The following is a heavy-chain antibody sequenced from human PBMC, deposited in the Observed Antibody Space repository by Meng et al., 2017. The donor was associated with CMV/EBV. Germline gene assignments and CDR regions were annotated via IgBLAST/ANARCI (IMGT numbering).Heavy chain of an antibody. V-gene: IGHV4-34*01. Sequence: QVQLPRWGVGLWKPSETLSLTCAVYGGSFSGYYWSWIRQPPGKGLEWIGEINHSGSTNYNPSLKSRVTISVDTSKNQFSLKLSSVTAADTAVYYCARGGNWFDPWGQGTLVTVSS. J-gene: IGHJ5*02. CDR1: GGSFSGYY. CDR2: INHSGST. CDR3: ARGGNWFDP.